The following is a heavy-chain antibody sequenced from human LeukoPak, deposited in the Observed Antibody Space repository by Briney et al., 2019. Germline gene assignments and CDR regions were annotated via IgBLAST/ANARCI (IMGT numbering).Heavy chain of an antibody. CDR2: INSDGSWT. D-gene: IGHD2/OR15-2a*01. Sequence: GGSLRLSCAASGNYWMHWVRQVPGKGLVWVSHINSDGSWTSYADSVKGRFTISKDNAKNTVYLQMNSLRAEDTVVYYCVSFYETYWGRGTLVTVSS. V-gene: IGHV3-74*01. CDR1: GNYW. J-gene: IGHJ4*02. CDR3: VSFYETY.